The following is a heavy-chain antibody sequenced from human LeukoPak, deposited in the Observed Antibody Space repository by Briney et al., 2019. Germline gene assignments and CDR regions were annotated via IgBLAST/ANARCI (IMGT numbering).Heavy chain of an antibody. V-gene: IGHV4-28*01. Sequence: SETLCLTCAVSGYSISSSKWWGWIRQPPGKGLEWIGYIYYTGSTYYNPSLKSRVTMSVDTSKNQFSLKLSSVTAVDTAVYYCARTGGGAFDDYGNYRPSNWFDPWGQGTLVTVSS. CDR1: GYSISSSKW. D-gene: IGHD4-11*01. CDR3: ARTGGGAFDDYGNYRPSNWFDP. CDR2: IYYTGST. J-gene: IGHJ5*02.